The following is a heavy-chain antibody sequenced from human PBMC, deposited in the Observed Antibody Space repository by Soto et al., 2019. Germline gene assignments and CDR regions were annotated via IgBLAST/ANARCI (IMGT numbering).Heavy chain of an antibody. D-gene: IGHD3-10*01. J-gene: IGHJ6*02. CDR3: AKDLSYIGVRGMDV. CDR1: GFTFSSYG. V-gene: IGHV3-30*18. CDR2: ISYDGSNK. Sequence: QVPLVESGGGVVPPGRSLRLSCAASGFTFSSYGMHWVRQAPGKGLEWVAVISYDGSNKYYADSVKGRFTISRDNSKNTLYRQMNSLRAEDTAVYYCAKDLSYIGVRGMDVWGQGTTVTVSS.